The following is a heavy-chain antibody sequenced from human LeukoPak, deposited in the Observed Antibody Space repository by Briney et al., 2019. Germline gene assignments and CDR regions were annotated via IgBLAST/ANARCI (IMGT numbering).Heavy chain of an antibody. D-gene: IGHD3-10*02. V-gene: IGHV3-7*01. CDR2: INQDGSAK. J-gene: IGHJ4*02. Sequence: GGSLRLSCAASGFTFSSIWMSWVRLAPGKGLECVAMINQDGSAKYYADSVKGRFTVSRDHAKNSLFLQMNTLSDEDTAIYYSAGEPRMLAYWGQGTLVTVSS. CDR1: GFTFSSIW. CDR3: AGEPRMLAY.